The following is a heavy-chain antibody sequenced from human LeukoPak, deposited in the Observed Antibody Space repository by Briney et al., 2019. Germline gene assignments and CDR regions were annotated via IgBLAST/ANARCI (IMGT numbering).Heavy chain of an antibody. CDR3: VRGGTYWTVS. CDR2: IKPDGSET. J-gene: IGHJ5*01. CDR1: GFVFSASY. Sequence: PGRCLSLSRAAAGFVFSASYMSWVRNAPGKGLGWVATIKPDGSETYHVDSVSGRFTLSRDNTNDSLFLQMNSLRVDDTAVYYCVRGGTYWTVSWGQGTLVNVS. V-gene: IGHV3-7*01.